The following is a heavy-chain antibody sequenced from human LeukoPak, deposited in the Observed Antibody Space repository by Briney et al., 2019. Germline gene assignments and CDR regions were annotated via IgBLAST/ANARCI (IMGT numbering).Heavy chain of an antibody. D-gene: IGHD1-26*01. CDR3: ARVRASGSYYADY. Sequence: SETLSLTCTVSGGSISTYYWNWIRQPPGKGLEWIGCIYYSGSTNYNPSLKSRVTISVDTSKNQFSLKLNSVTAADTAVYYCARVRASGSYYADYWGQGTLVTVSS. J-gene: IGHJ4*02. CDR1: GGSISTYY. V-gene: IGHV4-59*01. CDR2: IYYSGST.